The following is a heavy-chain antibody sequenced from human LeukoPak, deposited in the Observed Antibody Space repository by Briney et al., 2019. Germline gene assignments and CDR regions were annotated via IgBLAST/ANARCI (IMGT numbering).Heavy chain of an antibody. V-gene: IGHV5-51*01. CDR2: IYPGDSDT. Sequence: GESLKISCEGSGYNFTTYWIGWVRQMPGKGLKWMGIIYPGDSDTKYSPSFQGQVTISADKSINTAFLQWSSLKASDTAMYYCARHTPQPNVDAGMPREGPDYWGQGTLVTVSS. CDR3: ARHTPQPNVDAGMPREGPDY. J-gene: IGHJ4*02. D-gene: IGHD5-18*01. CDR1: GYNFTTYW.